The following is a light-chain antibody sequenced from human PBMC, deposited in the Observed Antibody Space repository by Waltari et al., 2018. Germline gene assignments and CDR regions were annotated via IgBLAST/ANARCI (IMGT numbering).Light chain of an antibody. V-gene: IGKV1-5*03. CDR3: QQYNSYSLLT. Sequence: DIQMTQSPSTLSASVGDRVTITCRASQSISNWLAWYQQKPGKAPKRLIYKASTLESGVPSRFSGSGSGAKFTLTISSLLPDDFATYYCQQYNSYSLLTFGGGTKVEIK. CDR2: KAS. CDR1: QSISNW. J-gene: IGKJ4*01.